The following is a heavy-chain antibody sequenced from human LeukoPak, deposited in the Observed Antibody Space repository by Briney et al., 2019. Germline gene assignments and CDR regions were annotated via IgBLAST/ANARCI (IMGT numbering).Heavy chain of an antibody. CDR1: GFTFSSYA. Sequence: PGGSLRLSCAASGFTFSSYAMSWVRQAPGKGLEWVSVISGSGGNTYYADSVKGRFTISRDNSQNTLYLQVNSLRAEDTAVYYCAKDHNVWGSYRFQHFDYWGQGTRVTVSS. CDR2: ISGSGGNT. CDR3: AKDHNVWGSYRFQHFDY. D-gene: IGHD3-16*02. J-gene: IGHJ4*02. V-gene: IGHV3-23*01.